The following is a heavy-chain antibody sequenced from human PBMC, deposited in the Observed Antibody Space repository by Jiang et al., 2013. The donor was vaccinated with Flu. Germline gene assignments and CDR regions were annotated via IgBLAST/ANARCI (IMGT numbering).Heavy chain of an antibody. CDR2: IYWDDDK. Sequence: KPTQTLTLTCTFSGFSLSTSGMGVGWIRQPPGKALEWLALIYWDDDKRYSPSLKSGPTISKDTSKNQVVLTMTNMDPVDTATYYCARRQGISGGSSLDGFDIWGQGTKVNVSS. J-gene: IGHJ3*02. V-gene: IGHV2-5*02. CDR1: GFSLSTSGMG. CDR3: ARRQGISGGSSLDGFDI. D-gene: IGHD6-6*01.